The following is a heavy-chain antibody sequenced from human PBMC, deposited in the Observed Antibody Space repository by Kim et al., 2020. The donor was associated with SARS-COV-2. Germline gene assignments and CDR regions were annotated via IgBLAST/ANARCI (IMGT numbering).Heavy chain of an antibody. CDR3: AKFFTGFRVFYY. J-gene: IGHJ4*02. V-gene: IGHV3-23*01. Sequence: YYADSVKGRFTISRDNSKNTLYLQMNSLRAEDTALYYCAKFFTGFRVFYYWGQGTLVTVSS. D-gene: IGHD3-9*01.